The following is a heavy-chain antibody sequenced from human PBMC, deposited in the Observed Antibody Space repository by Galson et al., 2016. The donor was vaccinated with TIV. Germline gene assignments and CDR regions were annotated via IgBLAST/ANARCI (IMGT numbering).Heavy chain of an antibody. CDR1: GFTFSSFW. CDR2: IKQDGSER. J-gene: IGHJ4*02. V-gene: IGHV3-7*03. D-gene: IGHD3-3*01. CDR3: ARGRSGYFDY. Sequence: SLRLSCAASGFTFSSFWVSWVRQAPGKGLEWVTNIKQDGSERYYVDSVKGRFIISRDNAKNSVYLQMNSLRVEDTAVYYCARGRSGYFDYWGRGTLVAVSS.